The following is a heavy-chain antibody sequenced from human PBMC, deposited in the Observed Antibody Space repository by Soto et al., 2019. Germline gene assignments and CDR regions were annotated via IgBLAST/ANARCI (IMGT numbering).Heavy chain of an antibody. CDR2: ISAYNGNT. CDR1: GYTFTSYG. D-gene: IGHD2-2*01. V-gene: IGHV1-18*01. J-gene: IGHJ4*02. CDR3: AREHCSTSCYYFDY. Sequence: ASVKVSCKASGYTFTSYGISWVRQAPGQGLEWMGWISAYNGNTNYAQKLQGRDTMTTDTSTSTAYMELRSLRSDDTAVYYCAREHCSTSCYYFDYWGQGTLVTVSS.